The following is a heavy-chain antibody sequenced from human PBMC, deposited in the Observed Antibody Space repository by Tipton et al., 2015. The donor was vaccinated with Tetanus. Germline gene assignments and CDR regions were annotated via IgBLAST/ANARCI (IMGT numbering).Heavy chain of an antibody. CDR3: TSSLNTWYYYGVDV. D-gene: IGHD3-16*01. Sequence: SLRLSCTASGFTFSDHYMSWVRQAPGKGLEWVSIIYSGGRTYYADSVKGRFTISRDNSKNILFLQMNSMRAEDTAVYYCTSSLNTWYYYGVDVWGQGTTVTVSS. CDR2: IYSGGRT. J-gene: IGHJ6*02. V-gene: IGHV3-53*01. CDR1: GFTFSDHY.